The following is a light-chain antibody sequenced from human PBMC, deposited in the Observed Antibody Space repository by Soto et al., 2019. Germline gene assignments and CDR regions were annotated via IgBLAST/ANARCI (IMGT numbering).Light chain of an antibody. V-gene: IGKV3-20*01. Sequence: EIVMTQSPGTLSLSPGERATLSCRASQSVSSRLAWYQQKPGQAPRLLISGASSRATGIPDRFSGSGSGTDFTLTISRLEPEDFALSYCQHYVGGPKVNFGKGTRLEI. CDR2: GAS. CDR1: QSVSSR. J-gene: IGKJ5*01. CDR3: QHYVGGPKVN.